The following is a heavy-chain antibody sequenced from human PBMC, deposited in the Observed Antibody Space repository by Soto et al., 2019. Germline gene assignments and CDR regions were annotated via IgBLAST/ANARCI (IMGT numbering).Heavy chain of an antibody. V-gene: IGHV3-30*18. CDR2: ISYDGSNK. D-gene: IGHD3-10*01. Sequence: QVQLVESGGGVVQPGRSLRLSCAASGFTFSSYGMHWVRQAPGKGLEWVAVISYDGSNKYYADSVKGRFTISRDNSKNTLYLQMNSLRAEDTAVYYCAKDLPTEYYGSGSGRYYYYYGMDVW. CDR3: AKDLPTEYYGSGSGRYYYYYGMDV. CDR1: GFTFSSYG. J-gene: IGHJ6*01.